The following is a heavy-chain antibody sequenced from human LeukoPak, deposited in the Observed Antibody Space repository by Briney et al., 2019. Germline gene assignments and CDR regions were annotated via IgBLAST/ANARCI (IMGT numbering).Heavy chain of an antibody. CDR2: INPSGGST. CDR1: GYTFTSYY. D-gene: IGHD4-11*01. CDR3: AILDPTTVEALDI. J-gene: IGHJ3*02. Sequence: GASVKVSCKASGYTFTSYYMHWVRQAPGQGLEWMGIINPSGGSTSYAQKFQGRVTMTRDTSISTAYMELSRLRSDDTAVYYCAILDPTTVEALDIWGQGTMVTVSS. V-gene: IGHV1-46*01.